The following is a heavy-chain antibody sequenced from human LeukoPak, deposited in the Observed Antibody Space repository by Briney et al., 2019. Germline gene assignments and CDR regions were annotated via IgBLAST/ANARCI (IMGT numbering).Heavy chain of an antibody. CDR1: GFTFRSYT. CDR2: KSYDGSTK. J-gene: IGHJ4*02. CDR3: ARIPLSSSWHTDLDYYFDY. V-gene: IGHV3-30-3*01. Sequence: GSSLRLYCAACGFTFRSYTIHWVRQAPGKGIHWAALKSYDGSTKYYADSVKGRFTISRDNPKNTLYLQMNSLRGEDTAVYYCARIPLSSSWHTDLDYYFDYWGQGTLVTVSS. D-gene: IGHD6-13*01.